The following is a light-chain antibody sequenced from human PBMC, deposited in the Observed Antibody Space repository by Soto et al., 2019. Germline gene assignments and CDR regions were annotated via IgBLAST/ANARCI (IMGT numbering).Light chain of an antibody. CDR2: LGS. CDR3: MQALQTPLT. Sequence: DIVMTQSPLSLPVTPGDPASISCRSSQSLLQSNGNNYLDWYLQKPGQSPQLLIYLGSNRAAGVPDRFSGSGSGTDFTLKISRVEAEDVGVYYCMQALQTPLTCGQGTRLEIK. V-gene: IGKV2-28*01. J-gene: IGKJ5*01. CDR1: QSLLQSNGNNY.